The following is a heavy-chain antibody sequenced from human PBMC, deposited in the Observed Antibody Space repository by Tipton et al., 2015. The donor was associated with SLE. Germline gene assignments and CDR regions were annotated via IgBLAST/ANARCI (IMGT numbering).Heavy chain of an antibody. CDR2: IYYSGST. CDR1: GGSISSHY. D-gene: IGHD3-10*01. V-gene: IGHV4-59*11. J-gene: IGHJ4*02. CDR3: ARSAEYYYGSGHFDY. Sequence: GLVKPSETLSLTCTVSGGSISSHYWSWIRQPPGKGLEWIGYIYYSGSTNYNPSLKSRVTISVDTSKNQFSLKLSSVTAADTAVYYCARSAEYYYGSGHFDYWGQGTLVTVSS.